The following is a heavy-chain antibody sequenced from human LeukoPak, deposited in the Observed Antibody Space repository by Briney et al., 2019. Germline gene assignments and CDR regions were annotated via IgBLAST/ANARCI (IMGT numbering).Heavy chain of an antibody. CDR2: MNPNSGNT. Sequence: ASVKVSCKASGYTFTSYGINWVRQATGQGLEWMGWMNPNSGNTGYAQKFQGRVTMTRNTSISTAYMELSSLRSEDTAVYYCARGGSMVRGVIIPMYYYYMDVWGKGTTVTISS. J-gene: IGHJ6*03. CDR1: GYTFTSYG. CDR3: ARGGSMVRGVIIPMYYYYMDV. D-gene: IGHD3-10*01. V-gene: IGHV1-8*02.